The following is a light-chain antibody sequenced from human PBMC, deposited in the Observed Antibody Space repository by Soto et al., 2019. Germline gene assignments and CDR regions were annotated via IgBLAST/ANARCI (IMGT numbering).Light chain of an antibody. CDR3: QQYGSSPET. V-gene: IGKV3-15*01. Sequence: EIVMAQSPATLSVSPRERATLSCRASQSVSSTLAWYQQKPGQAPMLLIYGASTRATGIPARFSGSGSGTDFTLTISRLAPEDFAVYYCQQYGSSPETFGQGTKVDI. CDR1: QSVSST. CDR2: GAS. J-gene: IGKJ1*01.